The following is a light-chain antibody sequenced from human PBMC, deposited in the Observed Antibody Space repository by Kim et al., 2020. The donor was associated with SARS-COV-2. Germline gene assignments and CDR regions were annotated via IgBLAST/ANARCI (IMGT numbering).Light chain of an antibody. CDR1: NIGNKV. CDR2: KDS. V-gene: IGLV3-9*01. J-gene: IGLJ2*01. CDR3: QVWDSNSVI. Sequence: VALGQTAKITWEGNNIGNKVVNWYQQKPGQAPVMVIHKDSNRPSGIPEGFSGSNSGKAATLTISRAQAGDEADYYCQVWDSNSVIFGGGTQLTVL.